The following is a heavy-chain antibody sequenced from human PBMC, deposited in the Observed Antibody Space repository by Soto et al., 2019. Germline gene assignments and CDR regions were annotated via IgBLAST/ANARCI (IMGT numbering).Heavy chain of an antibody. J-gene: IGHJ4*02. V-gene: IGHV3-23*01. Sequence: EVQLLESGGGLVQPGGSLRLSCAVSGFIFSNYPMSWVRQAPGKGLEWVSSVSPSGSNTYYGDSVKGRFTMSRDNSENRLHLQMNSLRAEDTAIYYCAKDKGDELFLGYYDYWGQGTLVTVSS. D-gene: IGHD1-7*01. CDR1: GFIFSNYP. CDR3: AKDKGDELFLGYYDY. CDR2: VSPSGSNT.